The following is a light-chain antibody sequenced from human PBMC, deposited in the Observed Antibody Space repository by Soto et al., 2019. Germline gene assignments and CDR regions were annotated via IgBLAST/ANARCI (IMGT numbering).Light chain of an antibody. CDR2: GAS. J-gene: IGKJ5*01. Sequence: EIVLTQSPGTLSLSPGERATLSCRASQSVSSSYLAGYQQKPGQAPRLLIYGASSRATGIPDRFSGSGSGTDFTLTISRLEPEDFAVYYCQQYRSSPPITFGQGTRLEIK. V-gene: IGKV3-20*01. CDR1: QSVSSSY. CDR3: QQYRSSPPIT.